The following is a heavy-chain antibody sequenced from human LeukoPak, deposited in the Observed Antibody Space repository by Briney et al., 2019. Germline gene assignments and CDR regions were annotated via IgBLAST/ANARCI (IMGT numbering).Heavy chain of an antibody. V-gene: IGHV1-3*01. D-gene: IGHD3-10*01. Sequence: ASVKVSCKASGYTFTSYAMHWVRQAPGQRLEWMGWINAGNGNTKYSQKFQGRVTITRDTSASTAYMELSSLRSEDTAVYYCARDRVVLLWFGELRGGDWFDPWGQGTLVTVSS. CDR1: GYTFTSYA. CDR2: INAGNGNT. CDR3: ARDRVVLLWFGELRGGDWFDP. J-gene: IGHJ5*02.